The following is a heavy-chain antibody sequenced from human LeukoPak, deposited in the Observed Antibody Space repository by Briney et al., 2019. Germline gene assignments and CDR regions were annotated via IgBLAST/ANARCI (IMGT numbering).Heavy chain of an antibody. CDR2: ISWDGGST. Sequence: GGSLRLSCAASGFTFGDYTMHWVRQAPGKGLEWVSLISWDGGSTYYADSVKGRFTISRDNSKNSLYLQMNSLRTEDTALYYCAKESVGATTGGFDYWGQGTLVTVSS. CDR3: AKESVGATTGGFDY. V-gene: IGHV3-43*01. CDR1: GFTFGDYT. J-gene: IGHJ4*02. D-gene: IGHD1-26*01.